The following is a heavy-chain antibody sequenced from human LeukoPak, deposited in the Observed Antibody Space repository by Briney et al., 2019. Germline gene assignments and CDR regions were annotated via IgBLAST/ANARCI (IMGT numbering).Heavy chain of an antibody. CDR1: GGSISSGGYY. Sequence: SQTLSLTCTVSGGSISSGGYYWSWIRQHPGKGLEWIGYIYYSGSTYYNPSLKSRVTISVDTSKNQFSLKLSSVTAADTAVYYCARLPVHSKEKTAAFDIWGQGTMVTVSS. CDR2: IYYSGST. J-gene: IGHJ3*02. D-gene: IGHD2-21*02. CDR3: ARLPVHSKEKTAAFDI. V-gene: IGHV4-31*03.